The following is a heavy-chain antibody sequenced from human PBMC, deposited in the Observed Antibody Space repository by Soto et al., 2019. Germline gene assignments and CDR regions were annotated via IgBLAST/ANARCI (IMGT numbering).Heavy chain of an antibody. D-gene: IGHD6-19*01. CDR2: IWYDGSNK. Sequence: GGSLRLSCAASGFTFSSYGMHWVRQAPGKGLEWVAVIWYDGSNKYYADSVKGRFTISRDNSKNTLYLQMNSLRAEDTAVYYCAREPTYSSGHSWGQGTLVTVSS. CDR1: GFTFSSYG. CDR3: AREPTYSSGHS. V-gene: IGHV3-33*01. J-gene: IGHJ4*02.